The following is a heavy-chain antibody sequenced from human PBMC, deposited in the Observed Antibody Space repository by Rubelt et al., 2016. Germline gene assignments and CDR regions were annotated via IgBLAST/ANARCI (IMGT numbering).Heavy chain of an antibody. V-gene: IGHV3-7*01. CDR1: GFSFSSSW. Sequence: GGSLRLSCAASGFSFSSSWMTWVRQAPGKGLEWVANIKQDGTEKYYVDSVKGRFTISRDNAKNSLFLQMNSLRAEDTAVYYCARDSHTVDWGQGTLVTVSS. CDR2: IKQDGTEK. D-gene: IGHD6-19*01. J-gene: IGHJ4*02. CDR3: ARDSHTVD.